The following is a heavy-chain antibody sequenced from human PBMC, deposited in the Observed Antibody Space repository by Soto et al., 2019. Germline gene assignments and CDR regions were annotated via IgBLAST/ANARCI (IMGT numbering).Heavy chain of an antibody. D-gene: IGHD2-2*02. CDR3: ARDPLVVVVPAAIGGDYYYGMDV. J-gene: IGHJ6*02. Sequence: ASVKVSCKASGYTFTSYGISWVRQAPGQGLEWMGWISAYNGNTNYAQKLQGRVTMTTDTSTSTAYMELRSLRSDDTAVYYCARDPLVVVVPAAIGGDYYYGMDVWGQGTTVTVS. CDR2: ISAYNGNT. V-gene: IGHV1-18*04. CDR1: GYTFTSYG.